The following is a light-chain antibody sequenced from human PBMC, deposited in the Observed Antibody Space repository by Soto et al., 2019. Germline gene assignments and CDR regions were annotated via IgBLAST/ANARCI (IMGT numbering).Light chain of an antibody. J-gene: IGLJ1*01. CDR3: SSYTSISTYV. CDR2: EVN. Sequence: QSALTQPASVSGSPGQSITISCTGTSSDVGDYNYVSWYQHHPGKAPKLIIYEVNNRPSGVSNRFSGSKSGSTASLTISGLQAGDEADYYCSSYTSISTYVFGTGTRSPS. V-gene: IGLV2-14*01. CDR1: SSDVGDYNY.